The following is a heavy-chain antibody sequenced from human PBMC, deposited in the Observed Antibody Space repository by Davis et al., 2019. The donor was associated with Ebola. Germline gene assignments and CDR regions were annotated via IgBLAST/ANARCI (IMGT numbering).Heavy chain of an antibody. Sequence: GESLKISCRGSRYSFTSYWIVWVRQMPGKGLECMGIIFPGDSDTRYSPSFQGQVTISADKSISTAYLQWSSLKASDTAMYYCARRTYSSSWYFDYWGQGTLVTVSS. V-gene: IGHV5-51*01. J-gene: IGHJ4*02. D-gene: IGHD6-13*01. CDR3: ARRTYSSSWYFDY. CDR2: IFPGDSDT. CDR1: RYSFTSYW.